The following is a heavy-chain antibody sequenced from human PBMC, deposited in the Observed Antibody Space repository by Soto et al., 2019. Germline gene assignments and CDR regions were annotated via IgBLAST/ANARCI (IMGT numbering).Heavy chain of an antibody. J-gene: IGHJ6*03. D-gene: IGHD1-1*01. CDR1: GYTFTSYD. CDR3: AKVRGGTENYYYYYVDV. V-gene: IGHV1-8*01. Sequence: ASVKVSCKASGYTFTSYDINWVRQAPGQGLEWMGWMNPNSGNTGYAQKFQGRVTMTMSTSISTAYMELSSLRSEDTAVYYCAKVRGGTENYYYYYVDVWGKGTTVTVSS. CDR2: MNPNSGNT.